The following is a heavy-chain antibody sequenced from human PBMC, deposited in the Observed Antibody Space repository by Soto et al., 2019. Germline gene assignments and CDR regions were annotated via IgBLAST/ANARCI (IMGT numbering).Heavy chain of an antibody. CDR3: ASISGGYFYPYGMDF. CDR1: GGSVSSGSYY. V-gene: IGHV4-61*01. D-gene: IGHD3-10*01. J-gene: IGHJ6*02. Sequence: SETLSLTCTVSGGSVSSGSYYWSWIRQPPGKGLEWIGYIYYSGSTNYNPSLKSRVTISVDTSKNQFSLKLSSVTAADTAVYYCASISGGYFYPYGMDFSGQGIIVTVSS. CDR2: IYYSGST.